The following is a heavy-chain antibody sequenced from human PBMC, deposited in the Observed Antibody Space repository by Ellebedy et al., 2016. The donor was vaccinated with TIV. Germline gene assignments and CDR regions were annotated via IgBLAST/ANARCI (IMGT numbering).Heavy chain of an antibody. J-gene: IGHJ5*02. CDR1: GFSFRSYW. V-gene: IGHV3-7*01. CDR3: ARRASYGDYAVQVNPWFDP. CDR2: IRGDSEK. Sequence: PGGSLRLSCAVSGFSFRSYWMSWVRQAPGKGLEWVANIRGDSEKYYVDSVKGRFTISRGNAKNSLFLQMNSLGFEETAVYYCARRASYGDYAVQVNPWFDPWGQGTLVTVSS. D-gene: IGHD4-17*01.